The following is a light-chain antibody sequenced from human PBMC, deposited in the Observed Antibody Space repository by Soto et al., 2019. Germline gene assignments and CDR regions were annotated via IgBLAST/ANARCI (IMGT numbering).Light chain of an antibody. Sequence: DIQMTQSPSTLSASVGDRVTITCRASQSVSTWLAWFQQKPGKAPNVLIYKASTLESGVPSTFSGSRSGTEFTLTISSLQPDDFATYYCQHYSAYSPWAFGQGTKVEIK. CDR3: QHYSAYSPWA. V-gene: IGKV1-5*03. CDR1: QSVSTW. J-gene: IGKJ1*01. CDR2: KAS.